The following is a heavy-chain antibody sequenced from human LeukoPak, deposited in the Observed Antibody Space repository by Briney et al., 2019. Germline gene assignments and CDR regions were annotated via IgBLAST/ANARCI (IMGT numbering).Heavy chain of an antibody. J-gene: IGHJ5*02. CDR3: ATNSNFWRPNWFDP. D-gene: IGHD3-3*01. CDR1: GYTLTELS. V-gene: IGHV1-24*01. Sequence: ASVKVSCKVSGYTLTELSMHWVRQAPGKGLEWMGGFDPEDGETIYAQKFQGRVTMTEDTSTDTAYMELSSLRSEDTAVYYCATNSNFWRPNWFDPWGQGTLVTVSS. CDR2: FDPEDGET.